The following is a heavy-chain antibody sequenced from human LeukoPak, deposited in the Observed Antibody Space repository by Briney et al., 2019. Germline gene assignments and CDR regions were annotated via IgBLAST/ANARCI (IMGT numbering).Heavy chain of an antibody. D-gene: IGHD7-27*01. Sequence: SETLSLTCTVPGGSISSYYWSWIRQPPGKGLEWIGYIYYSGSTNYNPSLKSRVTISVDTSKNQFSLKLSSVTAADTAVYYCARGGNWGEAFDIWGQGTMVTVSS. CDR2: IYYSGST. CDR1: GGSISSYY. V-gene: IGHV4-59*01. J-gene: IGHJ3*02. CDR3: ARGGNWGEAFDI.